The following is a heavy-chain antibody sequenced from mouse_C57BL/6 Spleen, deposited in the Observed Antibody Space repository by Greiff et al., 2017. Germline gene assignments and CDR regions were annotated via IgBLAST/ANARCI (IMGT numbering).Heavy chain of an antibody. CDR3: ARDGYYYGLYEMEG. D-gene: IGHD1-1*01. CDR1: GFTFTSYW. J-gene: IGHJ4*01. CDR2: INPSNGGT. Sequence: QVHVKQSGTELVKPGASVKLSCKASGFTFTSYWMHWVQQRPGQGLEWIGNINPSNGGTYDNEKFKSKATLTVDKSSSTAYMQRSSLTSEASAVYACARDGYYYGLYEMEGWGKGATVT. V-gene: IGHV1-53*01.